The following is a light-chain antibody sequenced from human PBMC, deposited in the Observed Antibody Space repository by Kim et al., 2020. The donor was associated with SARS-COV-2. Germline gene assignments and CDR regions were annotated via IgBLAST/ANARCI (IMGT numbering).Light chain of an antibody. CDR2: DSY. CDR3: QQYDTSKT. Sequence: SNNWVAWYQQRPGQAPRALIYDSYNRAPGIPDRFSGSGSGTDFTLTIRKLEPEDFAVYYCQQYDTSKTFGQGTKVDIK. CDR1: SNNW. J-gene: IGKJ1*01. V-gene: IGKV3-20*01.